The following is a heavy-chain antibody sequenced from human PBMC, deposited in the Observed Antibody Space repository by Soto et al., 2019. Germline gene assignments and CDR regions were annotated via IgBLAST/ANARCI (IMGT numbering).Heavy chain of an antibody. D-gene: IGHD1-7*01. Sequence: SETLSLTCAVYGGSFSGYYWSWIRQPPGKGLEWIGEINHSGSTNYNPSLKSRVTISVDTSNNQFSLKLKSVTAADTAVYYCARALIGTLDYWGQGALVTVSS. CDR1: GGSFSGYY. CDR2: INHSGST. V-gene: IGHV4-34*01. J-gene: IGHJ4*02. CDR3: ARALIGTLDY.